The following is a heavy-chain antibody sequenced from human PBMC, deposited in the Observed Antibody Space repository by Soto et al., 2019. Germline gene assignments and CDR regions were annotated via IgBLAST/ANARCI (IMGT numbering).Heavy chain of an antibody. J-gene: IGHJ4*02. D-gene: IGHD5-12*01. CDR2: IIPILGIA. Sequence: SVKVSCKASGGTFSRYTISWVRQAPGQGLEWMGRIIPILGIANYAQKFQGRVTITADKSTSTAYMELSSLRSEDTAVYYCARGSSGYDYDYFDYWGQGTLVTVSS. V-gene: IGHV1-69*02. CDR1: GGTFSRYT. CDR3: ARGSSGYDYDYFDY.